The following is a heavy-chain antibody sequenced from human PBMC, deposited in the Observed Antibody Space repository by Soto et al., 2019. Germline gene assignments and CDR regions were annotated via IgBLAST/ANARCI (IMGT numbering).Heavy chain of an antibody. CDR3: ASGEQVVFDY. J-gene: IGHJ4*02. V-gene: IGHV1-69*02. CDR2: IIPIFGIA. CDR1: GGTFSSYT. Sequence: QVQLVQSGAEVKRPGSSVKVSCKASGGTFSSYTISWVRQAPGQGLEWMGSIIPIFGIANFAQKFQGRVTITAEKSTSTAYMELSGLRSEDTAIYYCASGEQVVFDYWGQGTLVTVSS. D-gene: IGHD2-15*01.